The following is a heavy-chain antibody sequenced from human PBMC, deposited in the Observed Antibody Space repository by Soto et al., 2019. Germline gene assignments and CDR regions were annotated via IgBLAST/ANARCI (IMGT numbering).Heavy chain of an antibody. CDR1: GGTFSSYA. CDR3: ARDRTGIFGVVITRSENWFDP. CDR2: IIPIFGTA. J-gene: IGHJ5*02. D-gene: IGHD3-3*01. Sequence: QVPLVQSGAEVKKPGSSVKVSCKASGGTFSSYAISWVRQAPGQGLEWMGGIIPIFGTANYAQKFQGRVTITADESTSTAYMELSSLRSEDTAVYYCARDRTGIFGVVITRSENWFDPWGQGTLVTVSS. V-gene: IGHV1-69*01.